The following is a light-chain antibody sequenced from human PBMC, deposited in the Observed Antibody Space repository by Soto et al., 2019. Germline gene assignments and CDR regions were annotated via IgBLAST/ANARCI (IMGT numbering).Light chain of an antibody. V-gene: IGKV3-11*01. CDR3: QQRSNWPLT. CDR1: QTVSSF. CDR2: DSS. Sequence: VLTQSPATLSLSPGERATLSCRASQTVSSFLAWYQQKPGQAPRLLIHDSSDRATGIPARFSGSGSGTDFTLTISSLEPGDVAVYYCQQRSNWPLTFGGGTKVDIK. J-gene: IGKJ4*01.